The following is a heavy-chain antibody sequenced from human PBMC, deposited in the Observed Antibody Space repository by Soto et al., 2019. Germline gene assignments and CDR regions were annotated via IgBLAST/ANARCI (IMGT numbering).Heavy chain of an antibody. CDR1: GGSISRGNYY. CDR2: ISYSGSA. V-gene: IGHV4-30-4*01. J-gene: IGHJ4*02. D-gene: IGHD2-15*01. CDR3: ATMGTPATGLYYFDY. Sequence: QVQLQESGPGLVKPSQTLSLPCTVSGGSISRGNYYWSWIRQPPGKGLEWIGFISYSGSAYYNPSLKSRVTISVDTSKNQFSLNLSFVTAADTAVYYCATMGTPATGLYYFDYWGQGTLVTVSS.